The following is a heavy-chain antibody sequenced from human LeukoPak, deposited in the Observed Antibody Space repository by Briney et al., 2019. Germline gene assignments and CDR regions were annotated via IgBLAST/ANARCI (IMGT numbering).Heavy chain of an antibody. CDR2: INPNSGGT. Sequence: ASVKVSCKASGYTFTVYYIHWVRQAPGEGLEWMGWINPNSGGTNSAQKFQGRVTMTRDTSISTAYMELYSLRSDDTAVYYCASDVLTGAYWGQGTLITVSS. V-gene: IGHV1-2*02. CDR1: GYTFTVYY. J-gene: IGHJ4*02. CDR3: ASDVLTGAY. D-gene: IGHD3-9*01.